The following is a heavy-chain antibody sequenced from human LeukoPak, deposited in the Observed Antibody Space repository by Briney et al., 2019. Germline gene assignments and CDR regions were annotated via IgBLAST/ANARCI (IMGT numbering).Heavy chain of an antibody. D-gene: IGHD6-13*01. CDR2: INPSGGST. CDR3: TRDGGISSSWYGWHY. V-gene: IGHV1-46*01. J-gene: IGHJ4*02. CDR1: GYTFTSYY. Sequence: ASVKVSCKASGYTFTSYYMHWVRQAPGQGLEWMGIINPSGGSTSYAQKFQGRVTMTRDTSTSTVYMELSSLRSEDTAVYYCTRDGGISSSWYGWHYWGQGTLVTVSS.